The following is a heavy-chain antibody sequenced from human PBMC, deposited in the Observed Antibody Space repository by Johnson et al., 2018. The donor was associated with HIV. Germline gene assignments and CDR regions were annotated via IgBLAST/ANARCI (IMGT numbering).Heavy chain of an antibody. CDR1: GFTFSFYC. Sequence: VQLVESGGGLVQPGGSLRLSCAAPGFTFSFYCMNWVRQAPGKGLEWVANINQDGSEKYYVDSVKGRFTIYRDNAKKSVYLQMNSLRAEDTAVYYCAREVERGLGFDIWGQGTMVTVSS. CDR3: AREVERGLGFDI. V-gene: IGHV3-7*01. J-gene: IGHJ3*02. D-gene: IGHD5-24*01. CDR2: INQDGSEK.